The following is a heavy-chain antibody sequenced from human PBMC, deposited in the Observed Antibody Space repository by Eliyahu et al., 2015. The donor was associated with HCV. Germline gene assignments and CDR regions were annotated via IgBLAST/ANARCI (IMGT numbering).Heavy chain of an antibody. J-gene: IGHJ3*02. D-gene: IGHD4-17*01. CDR1: GFTFRSYG. Sequence: QVQLVESGGGVVQPGRSLRLXCAASGFTFRSYGMXWVRQAPGKGLEWVAVISYDGSNKYYADSVKGRFTISRDNSKNTLYLQMNSLRAEDTAVYYCAKVDYGDYVDAFDIWGQGTMVTVSS. CDR2: ISYDGSNK. CDR3: AKVDYGDYVDAFDI. V-gene: IGHV3-30*18.